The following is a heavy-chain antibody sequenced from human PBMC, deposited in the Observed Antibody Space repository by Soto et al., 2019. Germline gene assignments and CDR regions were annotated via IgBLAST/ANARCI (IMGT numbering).Heavy chain of an antibody. CDR3: AGIREIYYYYYGMDV. J-gene: IGHJ6*02. V-gene: IGHV4-59*01. CDR1: GGSISSYY. Sequence: PSETLSLTCTVSGGSISSYYWSWIRQPPGKGLEWIGYIYYSGSTNYNPSLKSRVTISVDTSKNQFSLKLSSVTAADTAVYYCAGIREIYYYYYGMDVWSRGTTVTVSS. CDR2: IYYSGST. D-gene: IGHD2-21*01.